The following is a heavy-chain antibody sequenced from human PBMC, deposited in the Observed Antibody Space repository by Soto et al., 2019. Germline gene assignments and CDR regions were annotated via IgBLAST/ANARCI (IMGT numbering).Heavy chain of an antibody. CDR2: INHSGST. CDR1: GGSFSGYY. CDR3: EGRFNDFXSAYLEYDFXY. Sequence: SETLSLTCRVYGGSFSGYYWSWIRQPPGKGLEWIGEINHSGSTNCNPSLKSRVTKSVDTSKXQFSLKVSSVTAADTAVYYCEGRFNDFXSAYLEYDFXYGGQGTLVPVSS. J-gene: IGHJ4*02. D-gene: IGHD3-3*01. V-gene: IGHV4-34*01.